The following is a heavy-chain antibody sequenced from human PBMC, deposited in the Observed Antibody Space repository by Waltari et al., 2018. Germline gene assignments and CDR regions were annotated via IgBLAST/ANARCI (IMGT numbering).Heavy chain of an antibody. V-gene: IGHV3-23*01. CDR1: GLNFSSHV. CDR2: ITGDTIST. Sequence: EVQLLESGGDLVQPGGSLRISCVDCGLNFSSHVMNWVRQAPGKWLEWVSSITGDTISTFYASSVKIRFTISSDSSKSTLYLQMNSLRVYDTAVYYCARRGANWGFFDYWGQGALVTVSS. D-gene: IGHD7-27*01. J-gene: IGHJ4*02. CDR3: ARRGANWGFFDY.